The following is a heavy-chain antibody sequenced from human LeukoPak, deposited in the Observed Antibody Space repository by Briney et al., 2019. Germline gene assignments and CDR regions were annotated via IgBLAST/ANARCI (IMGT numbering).Heavy chain of an antibody. CDR2: IRYDGSNK. CDR3: ARASSSWQFDY. D-gene: IGHD6-13*01. CDR1: GFTFSSYG. V-gene: IGHV3-33*01. Sequence: GGSLRLSCAASGFTFSSYGMHWVRQAPGKGLEWVAVIRYDGSNKYYADSVKGRFTISRDNSKNTLYLQMNSLRAEDTAVYYCARASSSWQFDYWGQGTLVTVSS. J-gene: IGHJ4*02.